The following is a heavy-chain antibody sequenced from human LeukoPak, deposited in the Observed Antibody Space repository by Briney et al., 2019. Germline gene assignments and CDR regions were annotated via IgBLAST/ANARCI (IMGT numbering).Heavy chain of an antibody. V-gene: IGHV3-11*06. CDR2: ISSSSSYT. CDR1: GFTFSDYY. J-gene: IGHJ6*02. Sequence: GGSLRLSCAASGFTFSDYYMSWIRQAPGKGPEWVSYISSSSSYTNYADSVKGRFTISRDNAKNSLYLQMNSLRAEDTAVYYCARFHDYSNYGRYYYYGMDVWGQGTTVTVSS. D-gene: IGHD4-11*01. CDR3: ARFHDYSNYGRYYYYGMDV.